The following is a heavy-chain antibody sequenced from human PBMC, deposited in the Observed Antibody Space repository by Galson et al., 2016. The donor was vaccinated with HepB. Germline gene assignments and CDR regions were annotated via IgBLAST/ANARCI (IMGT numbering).Heavy chain of an antibody. D-gene: IGHD3-16*01. CDR3: ATLRGPWHPLAC. CDR1: GFTVTNNY. Sequence: SLRLSCAASGFTVTNNYMSWIRQAPGKGLECVSVIYSGTNTYYADSVKSRFTISRDSSKNTLYLQMDSLRAEDTAVYYLATLRGPWHPLACWGQGTLVTVSS. V-gene: IGHV3-53*01. J-gene: IGHJ4*02. CDR2: IYSGTNT.